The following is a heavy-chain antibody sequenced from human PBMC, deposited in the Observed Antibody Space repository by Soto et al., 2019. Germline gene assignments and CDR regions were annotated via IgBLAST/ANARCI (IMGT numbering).Heavy chain of an antibody. V-gene: IGHV4-34*01. J-gene: IGHJ4*02. Sequence: QVQLQQWGAGLLKPSETLSLTCAVYGGSFSGYYWSWIRQPPGKGLEWIGEINHSGSTNYNPYLKSRVTISVDTTKNQFSLKLSSVTDADTAVYYCAEGYSSSWTIDYWGQGTLVTVSS. CDR2: INHSGST. CDR3: AEGYSSSWTIDY. D-gene: IGHD6-13*01. CDR1: GGSFSGYY.